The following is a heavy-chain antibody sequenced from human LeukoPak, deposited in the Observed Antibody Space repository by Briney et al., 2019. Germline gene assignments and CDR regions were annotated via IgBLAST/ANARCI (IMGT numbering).Heavy chain of an antibody. Sequence: PGGPLRLSCATSGFTFISYTMNWDRQAPGKGLEWVSSISSTGGYIFYAESVKGRFTISRDNAKNSLYLQMNSLRTDDTAVYYCARDVPYSGYWGQGTLVTVSS. CDR2: ISSTGGYI. V-gene: IGHV3-21*01. CDR1: GFTFISYT. CDR3: ARDVPYSGY. D-gene: IGHD2-21*01. J-gene: IGHJ4*02.